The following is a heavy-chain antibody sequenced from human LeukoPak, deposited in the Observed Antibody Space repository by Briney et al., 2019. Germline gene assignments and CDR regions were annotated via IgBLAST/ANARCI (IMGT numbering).Heavy chain of an antibody. D-gene: IGHD7-27*01. V-gene: IGHV4-34*01. CDR2: INHSGST. Sequence: SETLSLTCAVSGVSISPYYWAWIRQPPGKGLEWIGEINHSGSTNYNPSLKSRVTISVDTSKNQFSLKLSSVTAADTAVYYCARSKPNWGFDYWGQGTLVTVSS. CDR1: GVSISPYY. CDR3: ARSKPNWGFDY. J-gene: IGHJ4*02.